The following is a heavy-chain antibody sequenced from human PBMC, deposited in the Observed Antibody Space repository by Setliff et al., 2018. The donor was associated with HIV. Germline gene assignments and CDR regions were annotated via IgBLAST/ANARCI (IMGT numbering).Heavy chain of an antibody. D-gene: IGHD1-26*01. CDR1: GFPFSGSA. CDR2: IKTQPSNYAT. J-gene: IGHJ4*02. CDR3: TTAQWVLVGATPFDY. V-gene: IGHV3-73*01. Sequence: PGGSLRLSCAASGFPFSGSAIHWVRRASGKGLEWVGRIKTQPSNYATAYGASMEGRFTISRDDSKSTAYLQMNSLKTEDTAVYYCTTAQWVLVGATPFDYWGQGALVTVSS.